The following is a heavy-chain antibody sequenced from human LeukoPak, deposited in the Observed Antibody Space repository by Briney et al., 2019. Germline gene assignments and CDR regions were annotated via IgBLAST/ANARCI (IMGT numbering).Heavy chain of an antibody. J-gene: IGHJ5*02. CDR2: INHSGST. Sequence: SETLSLTCTVSGGSISSYYWSWIRQPPGKGLEWIGEINHSGSTNYNPSLKSRVTISVDTSKNQFSLKLSSVTAADTAVYYCARGAVVVPAAIAGINWFDPWGQGTLVTVSS. CDR3: ARGAVVVPAAIAGINWFDP. V-gene: IGHV4-34*01. D-gene: IGHD2-2*01. CDR1: GGSISSYY.